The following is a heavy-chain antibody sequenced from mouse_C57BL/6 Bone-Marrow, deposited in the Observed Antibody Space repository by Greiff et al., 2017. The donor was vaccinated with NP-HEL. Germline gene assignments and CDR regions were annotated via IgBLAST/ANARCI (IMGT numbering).Heavy chain of an antibody. J-gene: IGHJ3*01. V-gene: IGHV1-39*01. Sequence: EVKLMESGPELVKPGASVKISCKASGYSFNDYNMNWVKQSNGKSLEWIGVINPNYGTTSYNQKFKGKATLTVDQSSSKAYMQLNSLTSEDSAVYYCSRGGGYYPLWFAYWGQGTLVTVSA. D-gene: IGHD2-3*01. CDR1: GYSFNDYN. CDR3: SRGGGYYPLWFAY. CDR2: INPNYGTT.